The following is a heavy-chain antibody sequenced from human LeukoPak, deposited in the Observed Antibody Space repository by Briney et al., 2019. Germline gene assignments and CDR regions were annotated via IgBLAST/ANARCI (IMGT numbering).Heavy chain of an antibody. Sequence: GASVKVSCKASGYTFTGYYMHWVRQAPGQGLEWMGWINPNSGGTNYAQKFQGRVTMTRDTSISTAYMELSRLRSDDTAVYYCARRGGGWYSANYYYYMDVWGKGTTVTVSS. CDR1: GYTFTGYY. J-gene: IGHJ6*03. V-gene: IGHV1-2*02. D-gene: IGHD2-15*01. CDR3: ARRGGGWYSANYYYYMDV. CDR2: INPNSGGT.